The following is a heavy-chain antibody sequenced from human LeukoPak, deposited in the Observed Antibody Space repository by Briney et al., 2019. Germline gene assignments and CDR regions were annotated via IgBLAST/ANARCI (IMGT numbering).Heavy chain of an antibody. CDR3: AKVRGTYSSGYFFDY. V-gene: IGHV3-9*01. J-gene: IGHJ4*02. CDR2: ISWNSGYI. CDR1: GFTFDNYA. D-gene: IGHD6-19*01. Sequence: PWGSLRLSCAASGFTFDNYAMHWIRQAPGKGLEWLSLISWNSGYIGYADSVKGRFTISRDNAKKSLDLQMNSLRAEDTAFYYCAKVRGTYSSGYFFDYWGQGTVVIVSS.